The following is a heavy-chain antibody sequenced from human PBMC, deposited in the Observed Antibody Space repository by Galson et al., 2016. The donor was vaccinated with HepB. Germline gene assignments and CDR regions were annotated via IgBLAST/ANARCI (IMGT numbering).Heavy chain of an antibody. J-gene: IGHJ3*02. D-gene: IGHD1-7*01. V-gene: IGHV3-11*01. CDR3: SRDHRPWNYTPYSFDM. Sequence: SLRLSCAASEFTFSDYYMSWIRQAPGKGLEWVSHISSTSNTIDYADSAKGRFTISRDNAKYTLYLQMNSLRAEDTAVSYCSRDHRPWNYTPYSFDMWGQGTMVTVSS. CDR2: ISSTSNTI. CDR1: EFTFSDYY.